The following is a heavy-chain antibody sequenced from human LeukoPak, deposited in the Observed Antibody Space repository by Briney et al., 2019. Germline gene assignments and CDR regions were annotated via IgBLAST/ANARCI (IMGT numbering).Heavy chain of an antibody. J-gene: IGHJ4*02. CDR1: GFSFSDYS. D-gene: IGHD1-26*01. Sequence: PGGSLRLSCAASGFSFSDYSMSWIRQAPGKGLEWISYISSNGSATVYADSVKGRFTISRDNSKNTLYLQMNSLRAEDTAVYYCAKIGGSSHFDYWGQGTLVTVSS. V-gene: IGHV3-11*01. CDR3: AKIGGSSHFDY. CDR2: ISSNGSAT.